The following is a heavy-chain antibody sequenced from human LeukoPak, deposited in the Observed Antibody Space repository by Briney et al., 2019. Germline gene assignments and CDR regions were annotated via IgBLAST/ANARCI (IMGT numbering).Heavy chain of an antibody. V-gene: IGHV3-9*01. Sequence: PGGSLRLSCAASGFTFGDYAMHWVRQAPGKGLEWVSGISWNSDSIGYADSVKGRFTISRDNAKNSLYLQMNSLRAEDTAVYYCARGESYYDILTGYYEPQYYFDYWGQGTLVTVSS. D-gene: IGHD3-9*01. CDR1: GFTFGDYA. CDR2: ISWNSDSI. CDR3: ARGESYYDILTGYYEPQYYFDY. J-gene: IGHJ4*02.